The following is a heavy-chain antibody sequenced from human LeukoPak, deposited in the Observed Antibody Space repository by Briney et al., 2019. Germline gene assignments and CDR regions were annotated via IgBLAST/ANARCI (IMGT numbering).Heavy chain of an antibody. CDR1: GFTFSSYG. CDR2: ISYDGSNK. D-gene: IGHD3-22*01. J-gene: IGHJ4*02. Sequence: PGRSLRLSCAASGFTFSSYGMHWVRQAPGKGLEWVAVISYDGSNKYYADSVKGRFTISRDNSKNTLYLQMNSLRAEDTAVYYCAKDGPNNYYDSSGSYDYWGQGTLVTVSS. V-gene: IGHV3-30*18. CDR3: AKDGPNNYYDSSGSYDY.